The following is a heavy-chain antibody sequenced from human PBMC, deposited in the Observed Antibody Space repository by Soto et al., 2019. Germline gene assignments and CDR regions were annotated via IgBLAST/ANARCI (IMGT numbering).Heavy chain of an antibody. D-gene: IGHD4-17*01. CDR2: IYYSGST. CDR1: GGSISSYY. V-gene: IGHV4-59*01. Sequence: PSETLSLTCTVSGGSISSYYWSWIRQPPGKGLEWIGYIYYSGSTNYNPSLKSRVTISVDTSKNQFSLKLSSVTAADTAVYYCARGSTVTTIIRLNYYHYYYMDGWGKGTTVTVSS. J-gene: IGHJ6*03. CDR3: ARGSTVTTIIRLNYYHYYYMDG.